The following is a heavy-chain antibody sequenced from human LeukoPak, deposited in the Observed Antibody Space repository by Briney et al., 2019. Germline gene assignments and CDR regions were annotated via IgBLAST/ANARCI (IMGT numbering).Heavy chain of an antibody. D-gene: IGHD2-21*01. Sequence: GGSPRLSCAASGFPFSYYWMNWVRQAPGKGLEWVANIKQDGSEIYYADSVKGRFSISRDNAQTSLSLQMNSLRAEDTAVYYCARDVVFDYWGQGILVTVSS. CDR3: ARDVVFDY. CDR2: IKQDGSEI. V-gene: IGHV3-7*01. J-gene: IGHJ4*02. CDR1: GFPFSYYW.